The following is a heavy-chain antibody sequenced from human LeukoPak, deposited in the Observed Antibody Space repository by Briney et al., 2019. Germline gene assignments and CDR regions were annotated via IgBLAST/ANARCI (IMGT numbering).Heavy chain of an antibody. D-gene: IGHD6-13*01. Sequence: GGSLRLSCAASGFTFNNYGMHWVRQAPGKGLEWVAVIWYDVTYKYYADSVKGRFTISRDNSRNTLYLQVNSLRAEDTAVYYCARDRYSSMWSVFEYWGQGALVTVSS. CDR1: GFTFNNYG. CDR2: IWYDVTYK. CDR3: ARDRYSSMWSVFEY. J-gene: IGHJ4*02. V-gene: IGHV3-33*01.